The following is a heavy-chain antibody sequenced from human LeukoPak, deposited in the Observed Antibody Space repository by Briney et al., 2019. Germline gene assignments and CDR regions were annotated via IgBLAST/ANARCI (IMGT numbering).Heavy chain of an antibody. Sequence: ASVKVSCKASGYTFTSYGISWVRQAPGQGLEWMGWISAYSGNTNYAQKLQGRVTMTTDTSTSTAYMELSSLRSEDTAVYYCARIQAVGVPVAVDAYYSYGMDVWGQGTAVTVSS. CDR2: ISAYSGNT. CDR3: ARIQAVGVPVAVDAYYSYGMDV. J-gene: IGHJ6*02. D-gene: IGHD2-2*01. V-gene: IGHV1-18*01. CDR1: GYTFTSYG.